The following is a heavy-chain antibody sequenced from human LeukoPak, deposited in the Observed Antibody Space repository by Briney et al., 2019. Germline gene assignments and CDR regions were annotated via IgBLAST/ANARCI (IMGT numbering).Heavy chain of an antibody. Sequence: PGGSLRLSCAASGFTFSSYWMTWVRQAPGKGLEWVSTISDSGARTNYADSAKGRFTISRDNSMNTLYLQMNSLRADDTAVYYCASDYFLDYWGQGTLVTVSS. CDR3: ASDYFLDY. V-gene: IGHV3-23*01. J-gene: IGHJ4*02. D-gene: IGHD6-25*01. CDR1: GFTFSSYW. CDR2: ISDSGART.